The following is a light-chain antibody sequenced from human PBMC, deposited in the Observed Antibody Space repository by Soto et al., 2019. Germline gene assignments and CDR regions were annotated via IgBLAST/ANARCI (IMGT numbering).Light chain of an antibody. CDR3: QSYDSSLSYV. Sequence: QSVLTQPPSVSGAPWQRVTISCTGSSANIGAGYDVHWYQQLPGTAPKLLIYGNSNRPSGVPDRFSGSKSGTSAALAITGLQAEDEAHYYCQSYDSSLSYVFXTGTKVTVL. CDR2: GNS. CDR1: SANIGAGYD. V-gene: IGLV1-40*01. J-gene: IGLJ1*01.